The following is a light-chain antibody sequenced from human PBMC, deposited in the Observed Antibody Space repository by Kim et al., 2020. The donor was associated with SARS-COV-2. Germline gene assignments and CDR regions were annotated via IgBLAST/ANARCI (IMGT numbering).Light chain of an antibody. V-gene: IGKV1-17*01. J-gene: IGKJ5*01. CDR1: QDIRND. CDR3: LQHSTYPIT. CDR2: GAS. Sequence: ASVGDGVPTTCRASQDIRNDLGWYQQNPGRAPKRLIYGASSLQSGVPSRFSGSGSGTEFTLTISSVQPEDFATYFCLQHSTYPITFGQGTRLEIK.